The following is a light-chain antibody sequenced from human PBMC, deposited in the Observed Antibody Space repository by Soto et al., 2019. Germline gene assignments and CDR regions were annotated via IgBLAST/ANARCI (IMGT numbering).Light chain of an antibody. CDR3: QHYNSYSEA. Sequence: EIVLTQSPGTLSFSPGERATLTCRASQSVFSSYLAWFQQKPGQAPRLLIYGASSRATGIPGRFSGSGSGTDFTLTISSLQPDDFATYYCQHYNSYSEAFGQGTKVDIK. CDR2: GAS. J-gene: IGKJ1*01. V-gene: IGKV3-20*01. CDR1: QSVFSSY.